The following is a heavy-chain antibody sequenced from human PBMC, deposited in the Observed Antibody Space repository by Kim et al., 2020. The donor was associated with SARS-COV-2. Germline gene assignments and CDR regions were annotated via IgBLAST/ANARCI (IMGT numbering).Heavy chain of an antibody. D-gene: IGHD3-16*02. V-gene: IGHV5-10-1*01. Sequence: SFQGHLTISADKSISSAYLQWSSLKASDTAMYYCARFELRLGELSYFDYWGQGTLVTVSS. CDR3: ARFELRLGELSYFDY. J-gene: IGHJ4*02.